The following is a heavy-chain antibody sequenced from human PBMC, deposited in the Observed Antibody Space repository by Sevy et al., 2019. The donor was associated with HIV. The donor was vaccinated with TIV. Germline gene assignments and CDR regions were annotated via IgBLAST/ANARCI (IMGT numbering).Heavy chain of an antibody. J-gene: IGHJ4*02. Sequence: SETLSLTRTVSGGSISSGGYYWSWIRQHPGKGLEWIGYIYYSGSTYYNPSLKSRVTISVDTSKNQFSLKLSSVTAADTAVYYCARDSSSWYFDYWGQGTLVTVSS. CDR3: ARDSSSWYFDY. CDR2: IYYSGST. CDR1: GGSISSGGYY. D-gene: IGHD6-13*01. V-gene: IGHV4-31*03.